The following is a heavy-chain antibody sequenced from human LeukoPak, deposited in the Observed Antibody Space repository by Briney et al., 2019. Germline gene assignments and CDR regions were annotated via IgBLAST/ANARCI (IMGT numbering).Heavy chain of an antibody. V-gene: IGHV1-69*04. Sequence: ASVKVSCKASGYTFTSYGISWVRQAPGQGLEWMGRIIPILGIANYAQKFQGRVTITADKSTSTAYMELSSLRSEDTAVYYCARGVNEVVVPAAIHWFDPWGQGTLVTVSS. D-gene: IGHD2-2*01. CDR1: GYTFTSYG. CDR3: ARGVNEVVVPAAIHWFDP. CDR2: IIPILGIA. J-gene: IGHJ5*02.